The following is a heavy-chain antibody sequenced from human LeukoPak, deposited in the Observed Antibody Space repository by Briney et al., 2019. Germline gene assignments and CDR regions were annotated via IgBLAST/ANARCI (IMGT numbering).Heavy chain of an antibody. CDR1: GGSISSSNW. CDR2: IYHSGST. V-gene: IGHV4-4*02. J-gene: IGHJ6*02. Sequence: SETLSLTCAVSGGSISSSNWWGWVRQPPGKGLEWIGEIYHSGSTNYNPSLKSRVTISVDKSKNQFSLKLSSVTAADTAVYYCARGNYGGDDLGFWYYYYGMDVWGQGTTVTVSS. D-gene: IGHD4-23*01. CDR3: ARGNYGGDDLGFWYYYYGMDV.